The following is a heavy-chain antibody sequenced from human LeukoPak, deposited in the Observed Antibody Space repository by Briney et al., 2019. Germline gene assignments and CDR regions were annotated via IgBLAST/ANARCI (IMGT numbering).Heavy chain of an antibody. J-gene: IGHJ3*02. Sequence: PSETLSLTCAVYGGSFSGYYWSWIRQPPGKGLEWIGEINHSGSTNYNPSLKSRVTISVDTSKNQFSLKLISVTAADTAVYYCARGMSWYYDSSGYYYSNAFDIWGQGTMVTVSS. CDR2: INHSGST. D-gene: IGHD3-22*01. CDR1: GGSFSGYY. CDR3: ARGMSWYYDSSGYYYSNAFDI. V-gene: IGHV4-34*01.